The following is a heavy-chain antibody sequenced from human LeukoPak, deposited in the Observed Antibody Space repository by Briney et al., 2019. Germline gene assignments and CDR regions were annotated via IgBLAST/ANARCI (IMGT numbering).Heavy chain of an antibody. Sequence: GRSLRLSCAASGFTFSRNGMHWVRQAPGKELEWMAIIWYDGTNRYYADSVKGRFTISRDNSKNTLYLEMNSLRVEDTAVYYCARDDPVPMSELDPWGQGTLVTVSS. CDR2: IWYDGTNR. J-gene: IGHJ5*02. CDR3: ARDDPVPMSELDP. V-gene: IGHV3-33*01. CDR1: GFTFSRNG.